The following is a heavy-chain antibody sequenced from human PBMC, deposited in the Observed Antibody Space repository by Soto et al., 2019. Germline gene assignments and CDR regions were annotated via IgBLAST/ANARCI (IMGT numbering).Heavy chain of an antibody. D-gene: IGHD2-2*01. Sequence: ASVKVSCKASGYTFTGYYMHWVRQAPGQGLEWMGWINPNSGGTNYAQKFQGWVTMTRDTSISTAYMELSRLRSDDTAVYYCARGGNVVVPATPSYYYYGMAVWGQGTTVTVP. J-gene: IGHJ6*02. CDR2: INPNSGGT. V-gene: IGHV1-2*04. CDR1: GYTFTGYY. CDR3: ARGGNVVVPATPSYYYYGMAV.